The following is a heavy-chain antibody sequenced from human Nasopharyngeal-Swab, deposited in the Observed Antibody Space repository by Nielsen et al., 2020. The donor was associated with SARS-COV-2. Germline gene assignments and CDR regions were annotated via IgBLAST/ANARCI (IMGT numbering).Heavy chain of an antibody. V-gene: IGHV5-51*01. CDR2: IYPGDSDT. CDR3: ARRPTNGDYGAYGMDV. J-gene: IGHJ6*02. Sequence: GGSLRLYCKGSGYSFTSYWIGWVRQMPGKGLEWMGIIYPGDSDTRYSPSFQGQVTISADKSISTAYLQWSSLKASDTAMYYCARRPTNGDYGAYGMDVWGQGTTVTVSS. D-gene: IGHD4-17*01. CDR1: GYSFTSYW.